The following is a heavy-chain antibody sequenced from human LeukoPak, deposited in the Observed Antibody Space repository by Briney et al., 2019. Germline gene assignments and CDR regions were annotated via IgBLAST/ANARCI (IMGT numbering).Heavy chain of an antibody. V-gene: IGHV4-39*01. CDR2: IYYSGST. J-gene: IGHJ4*02. D-gene: IGHD3-22*01. CDR3: ARGGGSMIVVVGLDY. Sequence: SETLSLTCTVSGGSISSSSYYWGWIRQPPGKGLEWIGSIYYSGSTHYNPSLKSRVTISVDTSKNQFSLKLSSVTAADTALYYCARGGGSMIVVVGLDYWGQGTLVTVSS. CDR1: GGSISSSSYY.